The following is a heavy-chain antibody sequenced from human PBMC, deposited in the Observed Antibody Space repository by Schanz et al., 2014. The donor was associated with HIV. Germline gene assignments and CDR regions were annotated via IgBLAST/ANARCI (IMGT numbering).Heavy chain of an antibody. CDR3: VQDPEMDAITGYFPY. CDR2: IWNDGSNK. Sequence: QVQLVESGGGVVQPGRSLRLSCAASGFTFSYYGMHWVRQAPGKGLEWVAVIWNDGSNKYYADSVKGRFTISRDNSKNTLYLQMNSLRAEDTAVYYCVQDPEMDAITGYFPYWGQGTLVTVSS. CDR1: GFTFSYYG. V-gene: IGHV3-33*06. J-gene: IGHJ4*02. D-gene: IGHD3-16*01.